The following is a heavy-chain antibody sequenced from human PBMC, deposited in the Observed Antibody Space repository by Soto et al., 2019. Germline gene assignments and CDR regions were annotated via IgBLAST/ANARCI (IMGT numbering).Heavy chain of an antibody. CDR1: GFTFSSHS. D-gene: IGHD3-16*01. Sequence: PGGSLRLSCVVSGFTFSSHSMSWVRQAPGKGLEWVSSISTSGSGTYHADSVKGRFTISRDNSKNTLYLQKNSLRAEDKAVYYCAKWGYSYSGMDVGGQGTRVTVP. V-gene: IGHV3-23*01. CDR3: AKWGYSYSGMDV. CDR2: ISTSGSGT. J-gene: IGHJ6*02.